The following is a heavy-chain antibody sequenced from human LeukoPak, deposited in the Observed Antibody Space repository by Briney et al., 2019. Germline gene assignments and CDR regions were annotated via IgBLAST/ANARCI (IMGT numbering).Heavy chain of an antibody. CDR3: ARDHSSFIAARPHYFDY. D-gene: IGHD6-6*01. J-gene: IGHJ4*02. V-gene: IGHV3-48*02. Sequence: GGSLRLSCAASGFTFRRYDMNWVRQAPGKGLEWISYIDSDTYGNTIYYPHTVKGRFTISRDNAKNSLYLQMDSLRDEDTAVYYCARDHSSFIAARPHYFDYWGQGTLVTVSS. CDR1: GFTFRRYD. CDR2: IDSDTYGNTI.